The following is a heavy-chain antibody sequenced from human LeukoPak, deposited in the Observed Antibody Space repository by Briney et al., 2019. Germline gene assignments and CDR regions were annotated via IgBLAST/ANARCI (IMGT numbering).Heavy chain of an antibody. J-gene: IGHJ4*02. CDR3: ARVGVDRYSSGWIMWGTFDY. CDR1: GGTFSSYA. D-gene: IGHD6-19*01. CDR2: IIPILGIA. V-gene: IGHV1-69*04. Sequence: SVKVSCKASGGTFSSYAISWVRQAPGQGLEWMGRIIPILGIANYAQKFQGRVTITADESTSTAYMELSSLRSEDTAVYYCARVGVDRYSSGWIMWGTFDYWGQGTLVTVSS.